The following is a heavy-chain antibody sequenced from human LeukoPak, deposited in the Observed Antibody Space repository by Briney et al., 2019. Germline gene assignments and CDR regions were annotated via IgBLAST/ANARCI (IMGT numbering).Heavy chain of an antibody. CDR3: ARDRTDYYYGMDV. D-gene: IGHD4-17*01. J-gene: IGHJ6*02. CDR1: GFTVSSNY. V-gene: IGHV3-66*01. CDR2: TYSGGST. Sequence: PGGTLRLSCAASGFTVSSNYMSWVRQAPGKGLEWVSVTYSGGSTYYADSVKGRFTISRDTSKNTLYLQMNSLRAEDTAVYYCARDRTDYYYGMDVWGQGTTVTVS.